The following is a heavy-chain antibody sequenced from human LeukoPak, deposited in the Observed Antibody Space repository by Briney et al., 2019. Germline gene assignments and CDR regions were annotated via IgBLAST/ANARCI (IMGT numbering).Heavy chain of an antibody. D-gene: IGHD6-6*01. V-gene: IGHV3-23*01. CDR1: GFTLSSSA. J-gene: IGHJ4*02. CDR3: AKGSRSIAVDNLCDY. CDR2: ISSSGGST. Sequence: GGSLRLSCAASGFTLSSSAMSWVRQAPGKGLEWVSVISSSGGSTYYADSVKGRFTISRDNSKNTLYLQMNCLRAEDTAVYYCAKGSRSIAVDNLCDYWGQGTLVTVSS.